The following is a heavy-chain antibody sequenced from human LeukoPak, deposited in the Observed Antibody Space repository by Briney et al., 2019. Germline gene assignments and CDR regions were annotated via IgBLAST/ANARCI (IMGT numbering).Heavy chain of an antibody. Sequence: ASVKVSCKASGYTFTSYDTNWVRQATGQGLEWMGWMNPNSGNTGYAQKFQGRVTMTRNTSISTAYMELSSLRSEDTAVYYCARGLLGSGSYYIPPMGYYYYYGMDVWGQGTTVTVS. V-gene: IGHV1-8*01. D-gene: IGHD3-10*01. CDR3: ARGLLGSGSYYIPPMGYYYYYGMDV. CDR1: GYTFTSYD. J-gene: IGHJ6*02. CDR2: MNPNSGNT.